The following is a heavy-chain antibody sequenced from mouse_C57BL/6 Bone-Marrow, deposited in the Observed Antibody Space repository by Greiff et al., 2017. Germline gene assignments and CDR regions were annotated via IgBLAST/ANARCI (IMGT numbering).Heavy chain of an antibody. CDR1: GFTFSDYY. Sequence: EVMLVESGGGLVQPGGSLKLSCAASGFTFSDYYMYWVRQTPEKRLEWVAYISNGGGSTYYPDTVKGRFTISRDNAKNTLYLQMSRLKSEDTAMYYCARQATVVATGAMDYWGQGTSVTVSS. CDR2: ISNGGGST. V-gene: IGHV5-12*01. J-gene: IGHJ4*01. CDR3: ARQATVVATGAMDY. D-gene: IGHD1-1*01.